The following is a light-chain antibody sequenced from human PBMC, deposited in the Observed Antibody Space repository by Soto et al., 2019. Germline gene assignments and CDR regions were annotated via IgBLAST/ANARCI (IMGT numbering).Light chain of an antibody. CDR1: SSNIGAGYD. CDR2: GNS. V-gene: IGLV1-40*01. J-gene: IGLJ2*01. CDR3: QSYDSSLSGFVV. Sequence: QSVPTQPPSVSGAPGQRVTISCTGSSSNIGAGYDVHWYQQLPGTAPKLLIYGNSNRPSGVPDRFSGSKSGTSASLAITGLRAEDEADYYCQSYDSSLSGFVVFGGGTKLTVL.